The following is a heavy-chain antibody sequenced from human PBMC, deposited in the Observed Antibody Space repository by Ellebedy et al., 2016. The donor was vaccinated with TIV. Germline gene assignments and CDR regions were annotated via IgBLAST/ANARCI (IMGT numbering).Heavy chain of an antibody. J-gene: IGHJ5*02. CDR3: ARDRGAASFDP. D-gene: IGHD6-25*01. V-gene: IGHV4-39*02. Sequence: MPSETLSLTCSVSGGSVSSTRYYWAWIRQPPGKGLEYIGSVYYSGSPYYNPSFKSRVTLSADTSKNQFFLQLSFVTAADTAVYYCARDRGAASFDPWGQGTLVTVSS. CDR2: VYYSGSP. CDR1: GGSVSSTRYY.